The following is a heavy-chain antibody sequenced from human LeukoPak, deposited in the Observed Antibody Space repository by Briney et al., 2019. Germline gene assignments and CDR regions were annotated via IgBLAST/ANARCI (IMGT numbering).Heavy chain of an antibody. J-gene: IGHJ3*02. CDR3: ARGPGLTGYCASTSCVDAFDI. Sequence: SGGSLRLSCAVSGITLSNYGMSWVRQAPGKGLEWVSALSGSAGSTYYADSVKGRLSISRDNPKNTLYLQMDSLRAEDTAVYYCARGPGLTGYCASTSCVDAFDIWGQGTMVTVSS. D-gene: IGHD2-2*01. CDR1: GITLSNYG. V-gene: IGHV3-23*01. CDR2: LSGSAGST.